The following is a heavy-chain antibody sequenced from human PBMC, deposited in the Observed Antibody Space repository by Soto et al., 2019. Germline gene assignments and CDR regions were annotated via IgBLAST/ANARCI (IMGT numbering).Heavy chain of an antibody. CDR2: MNPNSGNT. CDR3: ARARRSIAATPDY. D-gene: IGHD6-6*01. V-gene: IGHV1-8*01. J-gene: IGHJ4*02. Sequence: GASVKVSCKASGYTFTSSGIPWVRQATGQGVEWMGGMNPNSGNTGYAQKFQGRVTMTRNTSISTAYMELSSLRSEDTAVYYCARARRSIAATPDYGVQGTRVTVSS. CDR1: GYTFTSSG.